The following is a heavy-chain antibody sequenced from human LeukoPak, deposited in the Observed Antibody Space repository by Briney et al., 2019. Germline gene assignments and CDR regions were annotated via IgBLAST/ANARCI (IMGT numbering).Heavy chain of an antibody. V-gene: IGHV4-30-4*02. J-gene: IGHJ3*02. Sequence: SETLSLTCTVSGGSISSGDYYWSWIRQPPGKGLEWIGYIYYSGSTYYNPSLKSRVTISVDTSKNQFSLKLSSVTAADTAVYYCARDRRDLGFGFDIWGQGTMVIVSS. CDR2: IYYSGST. CDR3: ARDRRDLGFGFDI. CDR1: GGSISSGDYY. D-gene: IGHD3-16*01.